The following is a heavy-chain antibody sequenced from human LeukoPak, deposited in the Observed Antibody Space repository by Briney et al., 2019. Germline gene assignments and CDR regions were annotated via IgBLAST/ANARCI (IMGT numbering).Heavy chain of an antibody. V-gene: IGHV1-2*02. CDR1: GYTFTNYY. Sequence: ASVKVSCKASGYTFTNYYIHWVRQAPGQGLEWMGWINPNSGDTKSARKLQGRLTMTRDTSITTAYMDLSRLTSEDTAVYYCTRDDIVGARDFDYWGQGTPVTVSS. CDR3: TRDDIVGARDFDY. CDR2: INPNSGDT. J-gene: IGHJ4*02. D-gene: IGHD1-26*01.